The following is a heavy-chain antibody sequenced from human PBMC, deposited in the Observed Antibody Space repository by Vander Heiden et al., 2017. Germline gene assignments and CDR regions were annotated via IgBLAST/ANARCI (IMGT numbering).Heavy chain of an antibody. V-gene: IGHV3-33*01. CDR3: ARVPDDCTNGVCYNYGMDV. CDR2: IWYDGSNK. J-gene: IGHJ6*02. Sequence: VQLVESGGVVVQPGRSLRLPWAASGFTFSSNGMHRVRQAPGKGLEWVAVIWYDGSNKYYADSVKGRFTISRDNSKNTLYLQMNSLRAEDTAVYYCARVPDDCTNGVCYNYGMDVWGQGTTVTVSS. CDR1: GFTFSSNG. D-gene: IGHD2-8*01.